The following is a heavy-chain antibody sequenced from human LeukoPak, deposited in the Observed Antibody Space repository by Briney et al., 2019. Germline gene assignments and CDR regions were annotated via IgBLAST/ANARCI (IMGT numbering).Heavy chain of an antibody. Sequence: ASVKVSCKASGYTFTSYAMNWARQAPGQGLEWMGWINTNTGNPTYAQGFTGRFVFSLHTSVSTAYLQISSLKAEDTAVYYCARGDRPQRFYGSGSLDPWGQGTLVTVSS. CDR2: INTNTGNP. CDR3: ARGDRPQRFYGSGSLDP. J-gene: IGHJ5*02. CDR1: GYTFTSYA. V-gene: IGHV7-4-1*02. D-gene: IGHD3-10*01.